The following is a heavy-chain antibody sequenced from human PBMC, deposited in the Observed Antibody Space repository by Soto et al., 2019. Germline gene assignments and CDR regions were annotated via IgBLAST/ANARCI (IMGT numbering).Heavy chain of an antibody. J-gene: IGHJ6*02. Sequence: HPGGSLRLSCAASGFTFSSYGMHWVRQAPGKGLEWVAVISYDGSNKYYADSVKGRFTISRDNSKNTLYLQMNSLRAEDTAVYYCASLGVGVLHGMDVWGQGTTVTVSS. D-gene: IGHD1-26*01. CDR2: ISYDGSNK. CDR1: GFTFSSYG. CDR3: ASLGVGVLHGMDV. V-gene: IGHV3-30*03.